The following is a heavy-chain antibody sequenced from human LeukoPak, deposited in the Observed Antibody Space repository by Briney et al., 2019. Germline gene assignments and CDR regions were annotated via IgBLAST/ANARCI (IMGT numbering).Heavy chain of an antibody. CDR2: INHSGST. D-gene: IGHD4-17*01. CDR1: VGSFSGYY. CDR3: ARFFHEYGAVNWFDP. J-gene: IGHJ5*02. V-gene: IGHV4-34*01. Sequence: SETLSLTCAVYVGSFSGYYWSWIRQPPGKGRECSGEINHSGSTNYNPSLKSRVTISVDTSKNQFSLKLSSVTAADTAVYYCARFFHEYGAVNWFDPWGQGTLVTVSS.